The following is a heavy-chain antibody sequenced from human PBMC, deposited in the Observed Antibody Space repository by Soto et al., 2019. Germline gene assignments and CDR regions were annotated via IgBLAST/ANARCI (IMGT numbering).Heavy chain of an antibody. J-gene: IGHJ6*02. CDR3: ARGGGYCGGDCYDYYYYGMDV. CDR2: ISYDGSNK. V-gene: IGHV3-30-3*01. CDR1: GFTFSSYA. D-gene: IGHD2-21*02. Sequence: GGSLRLSCAASGFTFSSYAMHWVRQAPGQGLEWVAVISYDGSNKYYADSVKGRFTISRDNSKNTLYLQMNSLRADDTAVYYCARGGGYCGGDCYDYYYYGMDVWGQGTTVTVSS.